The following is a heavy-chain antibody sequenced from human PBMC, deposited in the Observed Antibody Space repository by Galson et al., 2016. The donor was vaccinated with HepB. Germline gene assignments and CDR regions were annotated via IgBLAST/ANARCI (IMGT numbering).Heavy chain of an antibody. CDR1: GFTFSSYA. CDR3: AKDVHYDFWSALHNYFEY. J-gene: IGHJ4*02. Sequence: SLRLSCAASGFTFSSYAMGWVRQAPGKGLEWVSAISGTGDSIYYADSVRGRFTISRDNSKNTLFLQINSLRAEDTAVFYCAKDVHYDFWSALHNYFEYWGQGTLVTVSS. V-gene: IGHV3-23*01. CDR2: ISGTGDSI. D-gene: IGHD3-3*01.